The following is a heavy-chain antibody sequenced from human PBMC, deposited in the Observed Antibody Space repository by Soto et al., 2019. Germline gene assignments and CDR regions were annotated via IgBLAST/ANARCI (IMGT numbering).Heavy chain of an antibody. V-gene: IGHV4-34*01. CDR2: INHSGST. J-gene: IGHJ6*02. CDR3: ARGPCSSTSCYARYYYYGMDV. D-gene: IGHD2-2*01. CDR1: GGSFSGYY. Sequence: SETLSLTCAVYGGSFSGYYWSWIRQPPGKGLEWIGEINHSGSTNYNPSLKSRVTISVDTSKNQFSLKLSSVTAADTAVYYCARGPCSSTSCYARYYYYGMDVWGQGNTVTVSS.